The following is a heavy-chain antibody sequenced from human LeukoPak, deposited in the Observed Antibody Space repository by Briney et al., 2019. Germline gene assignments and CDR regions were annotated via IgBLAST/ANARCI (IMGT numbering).Heavy chain of an antibody. J-gene: IGHJ6*02. CDR2: ISGSGGST. CDR1: GFTFSSYA. D-gene: IGHD3-10*01. V-gene: IGHV3-23*01. CDR3: AKDWYYYGPGSYYNPAPYYYYGMDV. Sequence: PGGSLRLSCAASGFTFSSYAMSWVRQAPGKGLEWVSAISGSGGSTYYADSVKGRFTISRDNSKNTLYLQMNSLRAEDTAVYYCAKDWYYYGPGSYYNPAPYYYYGMDVWGQGTTVTVSS.